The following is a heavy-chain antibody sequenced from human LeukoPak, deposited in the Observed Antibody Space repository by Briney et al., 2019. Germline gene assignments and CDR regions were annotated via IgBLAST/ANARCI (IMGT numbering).Heavy chain of an antibody. CDR3: ARGRYCTADICSGGDAFDI. Sequence: SETLSLTCTVSGGSINNYYWSWIRQPAGKGLEWIGRIYTRGSTNYNPSLKSRVTMSVDTSKNQFSLKLSSVTAADTAVYYCARGRYCTADICSGGDAFDIWGQGTMVSVSS. J-gene: IGHJ3*02. CDR2: IYTRGST. D-gene: IGHD2-8*02. CDR1: GGSINNYY. V-gene: IGHV4-4*07.